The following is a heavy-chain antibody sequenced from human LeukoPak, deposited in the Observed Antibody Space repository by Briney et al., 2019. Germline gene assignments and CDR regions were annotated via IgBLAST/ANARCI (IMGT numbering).Heavy chain of an antibody. CDR3: ARGYCSSTSCYRDKPGMDV. CDR2: IRYDGSNK. D-gene: IGHD2-2*02. CDR1: GFTFSSYG. V-gene: IGHV3-30*02. Sequence: PGGSLRLSCAASGFTFSSYGMHWVRQAPGKGLEWVAFIRYDGSNKYYADSVKGRFTISRDNSKNTLYLQMNSLRAEDTALYHCARGYCSSTSCYRDKPGMDVWGKGTTVTVSS. J-gene: IGHJ6*03.